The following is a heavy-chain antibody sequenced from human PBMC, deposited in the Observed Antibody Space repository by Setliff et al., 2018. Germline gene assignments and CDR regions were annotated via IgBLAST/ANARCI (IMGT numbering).Heavy chain of an antibody. CDR1: GGSFSDYY. J-gene: IGHJ4*02. CDR2: INHSGST. CDR3: RFWSGYYKNEY. D-gene: IGHD3-3*01. V-gene: IGHV4-34*01. Sequence: SETLSLTCTVYGGSFSDYYWGWIRQPPGKGLEWIAEINHSGSTNYNPSLKSRVPISVDTSRNQFSLKLSSVTAADTAVYYWRFWSGYYKNEYWGQGTLVTVSS.